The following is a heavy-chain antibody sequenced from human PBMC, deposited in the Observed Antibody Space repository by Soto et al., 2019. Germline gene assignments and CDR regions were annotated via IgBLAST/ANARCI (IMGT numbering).Heavy chain of an antibody. CDR2: IYYSGST. Sequence: SETLSLTCTVSGGSISSYYWSWIRQPPGKGLEWIGYIYYSGSTNYNPSLKSRVTISVDTSKNQFSLKLSSVTAADTAVYYCARGGSTGYFDYCGQGTLVTVSS. V-gene: IGHV4-59*01. D-gene: IGHD1-26*01. J-gene: IGHJ4*02. CDR3: ARGGSTGYFDY. CDR1: GGSISSYY.